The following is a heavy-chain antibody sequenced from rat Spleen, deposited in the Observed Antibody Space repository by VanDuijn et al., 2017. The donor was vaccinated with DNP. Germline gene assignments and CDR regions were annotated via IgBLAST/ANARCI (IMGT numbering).Heavy chain of an antibody. CDR3: VRWNSGHFDY. Sequence: EVQLVETGGGLVQPGRSLKLSCVASGFTFSIYWMFWVRQAPGKGLEWVASINTDGGSTYYPDSVKGRFTISRDNAENTVQLQMNSLRSEDTATYYCVRWNSGHFDYWGQGVMVTVSS. D-gene: IGHD4-3*01. CDR1: GFTFSIYW. J-gene: IGHJ2*01. CDR2: INTDGGST. V-gene: IGHV5-58*01.